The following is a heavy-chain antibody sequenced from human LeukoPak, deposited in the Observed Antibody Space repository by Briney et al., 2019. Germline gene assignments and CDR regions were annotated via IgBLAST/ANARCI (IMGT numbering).Heavy chain of an antibody. Sequence: PGGSLRLSYAASGFTFSSYWMNWVRQAPGKGLEWVANIKQDGSDKYYVDSVKGRFTISRDNAQNSLYLQMNSLRAEDTAVYYCARRVEEWQLDYWGQGTLVTVSS. CDR3: ARRVEEWQLDY. D-gene: IGHD3-3*01. CDR2: IKQDGSDK. J-gene: IGHJ4*02. V-gene: IGHV3-7*01. CDR1: GFTFSSYW.